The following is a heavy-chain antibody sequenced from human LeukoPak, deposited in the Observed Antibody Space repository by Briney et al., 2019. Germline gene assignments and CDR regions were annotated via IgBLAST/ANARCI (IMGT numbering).Heavy chain of an antibody. J-gene: IGHJ3*02. D-gene: IGHD2-2*01. CDR1: GYTFTNYW. CDR3: ARKFCSSTTCYVAFDM. V-gene: IGHV5-51*01. CDR2: ISPRDADT. Sequence: GESLKVSCKGSGYTFTNYWIGWVRQMPGKGLEYMGIISPRDADTRYSPSFEGQVTISADKSISTAYLQWSSLKASDTAMYFCARKFCSSTTCYVAFDMWGQGTMVTVSS.